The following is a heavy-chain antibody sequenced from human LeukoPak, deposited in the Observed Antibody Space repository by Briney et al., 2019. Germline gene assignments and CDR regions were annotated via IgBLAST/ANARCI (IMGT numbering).Heavy chain of an antibody. D-gene: IGHD3-9*01. V-gene: IGHV1-8*01. CDR2: MNPNSGNT. J-gene: IGHJ4*02. CDR3: ARGGVLRYFDWLLPKGEYYFDY. CDR1: GYTFTSYD. Sequence: ASVKVSCKASGYTFTSYDINWVRQATGQGLEWMGWMNPNSGNTGYAQKFQGRVTMTRNTSISTAYMELSSLRSEDTAVYYCARGGVLRYFDWLLPKGEYYFDYWGQGTLVTVSS.